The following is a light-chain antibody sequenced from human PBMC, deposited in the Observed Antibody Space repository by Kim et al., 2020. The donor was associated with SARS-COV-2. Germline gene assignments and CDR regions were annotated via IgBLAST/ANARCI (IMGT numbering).Light chain of an antibody. CDR2: DVS. Sequence: QSALTQPASVSASPGQSITISCTGTSSDVGGYNYVSWYQQHPGKAPKLMIYDVSNRPSGVSNRFSGSKSGNTASLTISGLQAEDEADYYCSPYTSSSTWVFGGGTQLTVL. CDR1: SSDVGGYNY. J-gene: IGLJ3*02. CDR3: SPYTSSSTWV. V-gene: IGLV2-14*03.